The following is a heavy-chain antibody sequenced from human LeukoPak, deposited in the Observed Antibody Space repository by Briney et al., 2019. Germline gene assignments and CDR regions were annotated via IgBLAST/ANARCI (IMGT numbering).Heavy chain of an antibody. J-gene: IGHJ4*02. CDR3: AKGGYYFDY. Sequence: GGSLRLSCAASGLTFSTFGMHWVRQAPGKGPEWVAFIRFDGSNRYYAESLKGRFTISRDNSKNTLYLQMNSLRAEDTAIYFCAKGGYYFDYWGQGALVIVSS. CDR1: GLTFSTFG. CDR2: IRFDGSNR. V-gene: IGHV3-30*02.